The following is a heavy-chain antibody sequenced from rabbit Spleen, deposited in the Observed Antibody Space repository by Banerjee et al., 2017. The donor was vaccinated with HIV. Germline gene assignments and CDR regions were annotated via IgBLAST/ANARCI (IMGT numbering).Heavy chain of an antibody. CDR2: AYAGSSGST. J-gene: IGHJ6*01. CDR1: GFSFNSGYD. CDR3: ARDTGTSFSTYGMDL. V-gene: IGHV1S45*01. D-gene: IGHD8-1*01. Sequence: QEQLVESGGGLVKPEGSLTLTCTASGFSFNSGYDMCWVRQAPGKGPEWIACAYAGSSGSTYSATWAKGRFTISKTSSTTVTLQMTSLTAADTATYFCARDTGTSFSTYGMDLWGPGTLVTVS.